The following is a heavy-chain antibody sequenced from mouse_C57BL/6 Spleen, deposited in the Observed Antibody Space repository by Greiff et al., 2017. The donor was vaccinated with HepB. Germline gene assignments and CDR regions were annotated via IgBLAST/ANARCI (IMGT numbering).Heavy chain of an antibody. D-gene: IGHD1-1*01. V-gene: IGHV5-17*01. J-gene: IGHJ4*01. Sequence: EVQVVESGGGLVKPGGSLKLSCAASGFTFSDYGMHWVRQAPEKGLEWVAYISSGSSTIYYADTVKGRFTISRDNAKNTLFLQMTSLRSEDTAMYYCARGGSKKVYYAMDYWGQGTSVTVSS. CDR1: GFTFSDYG. CDR2: ISSGSSTI. CDR3: ARGGSKKVYYAMDY.